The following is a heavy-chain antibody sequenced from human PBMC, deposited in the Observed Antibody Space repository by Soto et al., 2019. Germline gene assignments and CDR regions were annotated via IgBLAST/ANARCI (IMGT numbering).Heavy chain of an antibody. CDR2: IYYSGST. J-gene: IGHJ5*02. V-gene: IGHV4-30-4*01. Sequence: SETLSLTCTFSGGSSISGDYYWSWIRQPPGKGLEWIGYIYYSGSTYYNPSLKSRVTISVDTSKNQFSLKLSSVTAADTAVYYCAREGAGGRFDPWGQGTLVTVSS. D-gene: IGHD1-1*01. CDR1: GGSSISGDYY. CDR3: AREGAGGRFDP.